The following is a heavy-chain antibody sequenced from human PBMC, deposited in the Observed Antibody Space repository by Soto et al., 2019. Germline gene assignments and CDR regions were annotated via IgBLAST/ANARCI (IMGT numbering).Heavy chain of an antibody. J-gene: IGHJ4*02. CDR2: IWYDGSNK. D-gene: IGHD3-22*01. Sequence: QVQLVESGGGVVQPGRSLRLSCAASGFTFSSYGMHWVRQAPGKGLEWVAVIWYDGSNKYYADSVKGRFTISRDNSKNTLYLQMNSLRAEDTAVYYCARDLGLYDSSGYYSDYWGQGTLVTVSS. CDR3: ARDLGLYDSSGYYSDY. V-gene: IGHV3-33*01. CDR1: GFTFSSYG.